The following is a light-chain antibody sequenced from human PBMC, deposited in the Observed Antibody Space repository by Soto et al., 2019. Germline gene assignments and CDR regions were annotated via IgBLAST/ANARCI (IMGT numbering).Light chain of an antibody. CDR3: QQYYSTPLT. CDR1: QSVLYSSNNKNY. V-gene: IGKV4-1*01. Sequence: DIVMTQSPDSLAGSLGERATINCKSSQSVLYSSNNKNYLVWYQQKPGQPPKLLIYWASTRESGVPDRFSGSGSGTDFTLTISSLQAEDVAVYYCQQYYSTPLTFGGGTKVDIK. J-gene: IGKJ4*01. CDR2: WAS.